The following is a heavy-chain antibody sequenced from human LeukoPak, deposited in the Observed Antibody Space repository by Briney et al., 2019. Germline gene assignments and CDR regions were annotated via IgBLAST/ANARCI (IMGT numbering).Heavy chain of an antibody. CDR3: ARAEIYAFNFDY. V-gene: IGHV1-8*01. Sequence: ASVTVSCTASGYTFTIYDINWVRQAPGQGLEWMGWMNPNSGNTGYAQKFQGRVTMTRNTSISTAYMELSSLRSEDTAVYYCARAEIYAFNFDYWGQGTLVTVSS. CDR2: MNPNSGNT. CDR1: GYTFTIYD. J-gene: IGHJ4*02. D-gene: IGHD5-12*01.